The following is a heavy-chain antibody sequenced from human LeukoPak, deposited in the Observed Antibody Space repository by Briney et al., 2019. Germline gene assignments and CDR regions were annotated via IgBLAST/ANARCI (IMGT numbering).Heavy chain of an antibody. CDR1: GYSFTSYW. CDR2: IYPGDSDT. CDR3: YHGMDV. Sequence: GEAPKISCKGSGYSFTSYWIGWVRQTPARGLEWMGIIYPGDSDTRYRPSFQGQVTTPAYKSISTAYLQWSSLKASDTAMYYCYHGMDVWGKGTTVTVSS. J-gene: IGHJ6*04. V-gene: IGHV5-51*01.